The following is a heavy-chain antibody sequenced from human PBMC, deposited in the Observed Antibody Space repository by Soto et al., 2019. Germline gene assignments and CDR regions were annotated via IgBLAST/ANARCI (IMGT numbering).Heavy chain of an antibody. Sequence: QVQLVQSGAEVKKPGASVKVSCKASGFTLLNDYIHWVRQAPRQGLEWMGMINPSTGATRYSQQFRGRVTVTSDTATSTVYMELSSVRSEDTAVYYCVTVTIRKYSGRVDYWGQGALVTFSS. V-gene: IGHV1-46*01. J-gene: IGHJ4*02. D-gene: IGHD5-12*01. CDR1: GFTLLNDY. CDR3: VTVTIRKYSGRVDY. CDR2: INPSTGAT.